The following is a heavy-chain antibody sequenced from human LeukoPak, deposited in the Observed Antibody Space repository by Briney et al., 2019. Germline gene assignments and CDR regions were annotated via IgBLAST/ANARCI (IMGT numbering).Heavy chain of an antibody. Sequence: GGSLRLSCAVSGFTFSTYWMSWVRQAPGKGLEWVSNIKEDGSEKYYVGSMKGRFTISRDNAKNSLYLQMNSLRVEDTAVYYCARDSFETDIDYWGQGTLVTVSS. CDR1: GFTFSTYW. D-gene: IGHD1-14*01. J-gene: IGHJ4*02. CDR3: ARDSFETDIDY. CDR2: IKEDGSEK. V-gene: IGHV3-7*01.